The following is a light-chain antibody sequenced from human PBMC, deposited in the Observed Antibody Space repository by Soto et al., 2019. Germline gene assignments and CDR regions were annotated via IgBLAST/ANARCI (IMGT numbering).Light chain of an antibody. V-gene: IGKV1-5*03. Sequence: DIQMTQSPSTLSGSVGDRVTITCRASQTISSWLAWYQQKPGKAPKILIYKASTLKRGGPSRFSGSGSGTEFTLTISSLQPDDFATYYCQHYNSYSEAFGQGTKVELK. J-gene: IGKJ1*01. CDR2: KAS. CDR3: QHYNSYSEA. CDR1: QTISSW.